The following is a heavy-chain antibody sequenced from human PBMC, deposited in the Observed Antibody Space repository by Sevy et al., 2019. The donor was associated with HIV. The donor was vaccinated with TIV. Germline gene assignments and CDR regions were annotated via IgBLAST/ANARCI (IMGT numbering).Heavy chain of an antibody. D-gene: IGHD1-20*01. CDR1: GFTFRSYS. V-gene: IGHV3-21*01. J-gene: IGHJ6*02. CDR2: ITSSSSFI. CDR3: ARPTSGLSEYEPLDNARFYGMDV. Sequence: GESLKISCAASGFTFRSYSMNWVRQAPGRGLEWVSSITSSSSFIFYADSVKGRFIISRDNAKNSLFLQMNSLRAEDTAVYYCARPTSGLSEYEPLDNARFYGMDVWGQGTTVTVSS.